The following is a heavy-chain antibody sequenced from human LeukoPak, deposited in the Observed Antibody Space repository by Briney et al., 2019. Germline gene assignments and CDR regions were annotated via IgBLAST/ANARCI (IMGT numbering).Heavy chain of an antibody. CDR2: VSGAGGSA. J-gene: IGHJ4*02. CDR1: GFTFSGNA. CDR3: ARNRGSGWQHYFDN. Sequence: GGSLRLSCAASGFTFSGNAMSWVRQAPGKGLEWVSVVSGAGGSACYADSVKGRFTISRDNSKNTLYLQLTSLRVEDTALYYCARNRGSGWQHYFDNWGQGTVVTVSS. V-gene: IGHV3-23*01. D-gene: IGHD6-19*01.